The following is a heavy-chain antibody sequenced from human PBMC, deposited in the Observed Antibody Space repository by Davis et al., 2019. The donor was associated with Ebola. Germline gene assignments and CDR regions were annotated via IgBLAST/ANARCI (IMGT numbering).Heavy chain of an antibody. CDR1: GFTFSSYG. CDR2: ISYDGSNK. V-gene: IGHV3-30*18. CDR3: AKDRAGATDY. Sequence: PGGSLRPSCPAPGFTFSSYGMHWVRQAPGKGLEWVAVISYDGSNKYYADSMKGRFTISRDNSKNTLYLQMNSLTAEDTAVYYCAKDRAGATDYWGQGTLVNVSS. D-gene: IGHD1-26*01. J-gene: IGHJ4*02.